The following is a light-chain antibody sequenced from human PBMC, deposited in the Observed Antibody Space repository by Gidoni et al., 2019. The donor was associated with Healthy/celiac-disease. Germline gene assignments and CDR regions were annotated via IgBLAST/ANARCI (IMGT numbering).Light chain of an antibody. CDR3: QQYNNWPWT. J-gene: IGKJ1*01. CDR1: QSFNSN. CDR2: GAS. Sequence: EILLTPSPATLSVSPGARSTLSCRASQSFNSNLAWYQQKPGQAPRLLIYGASTRATGIPARFSGSGSGTEFTLTISSLQSEDFAVYYCQQYNNWPWTFGQGTKVEIK. V-gene: IGKV3-15*01.